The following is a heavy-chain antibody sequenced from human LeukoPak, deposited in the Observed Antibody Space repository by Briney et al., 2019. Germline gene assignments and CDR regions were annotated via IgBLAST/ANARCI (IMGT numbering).Heavy chain of an antibody. J-gene: IGHJ3*02. CDR3: ARVLPGSGWLGGAFDI. V-gene: IGHV3-48*04. CDR2: INVGGGTI. CDR1: GFTLSDYS. Sequence: GGSLRLSCVGSGFTLSDYSVNWVRQAPGKGLEWVSFINVGGGTIYYADSVKGRFTISRDNAKNSLYLQMNSLRAEDTAVYYCARVLPGSGWLGGAFDIWGQGTMVTVSS. D-gene: IGHD6-19*01.